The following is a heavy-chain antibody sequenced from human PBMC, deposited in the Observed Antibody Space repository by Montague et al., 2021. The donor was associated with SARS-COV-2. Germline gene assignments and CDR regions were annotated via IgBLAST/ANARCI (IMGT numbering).Heavy chain of an antibody. CDR2: IYYRGGT. J-gene: IGHJ4*02. Sequence: SETLSLTCTVSGGSISHYYWSWIRQPPGKGPEWIGYIYYRGGTNYNPSLKSRVTLSLDAAKNHFSLRLSSVTAADTAVYYCARRTDILTGYYDYWGQGTLVTVSS. D-gene: IGHD3-9*01. CDR3: ARRTDILTGYYDY. CDR1: GGSISHYY. V-gene: IGHV4-59*01.